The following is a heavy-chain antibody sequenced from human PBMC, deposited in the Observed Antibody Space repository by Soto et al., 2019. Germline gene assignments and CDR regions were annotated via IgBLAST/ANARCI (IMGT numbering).Heavy chain of an antibody. J-gene: IGHJ4*02. Sequence: QVQLVEAGGGLVKPGGSLRLSCAASGFTFSDYYMSWIRQAPGKGLEWVSFISSSGSTIYYADPVKGRFTISRDNDKNSLYVQMQSLRAEDTAVYYCARDLPRGYSGYARDWGQGTLVTVSS. CDR2: ISSSGSTI. CDR1: GFTFSDYY. CDR3: ARDLPRGYSGYARD. D-gene: IGHD5-12*01. V-gene: IGHV3-11*01.